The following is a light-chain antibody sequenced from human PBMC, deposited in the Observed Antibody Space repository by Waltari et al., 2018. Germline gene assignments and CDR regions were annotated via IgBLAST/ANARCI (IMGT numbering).Light chain of an antibody. CDR1: QDVLYSSNNKNY. CDR2: WAS. CDR3: QQYYSIPLT. Sequence: DIVMTQSSDSLAVSLGEGATTNCKSSQDVLYSSNNKNYLAWYQQKPGQPPKLLIYWASTRESGVPDRFTGGGSGTDFTLTISSLQAEDVAVYYCQQYYSIPLTFGGGTTVEIK. V-gene: IGKV4-1*01. J-gene: IGKJ4*01.